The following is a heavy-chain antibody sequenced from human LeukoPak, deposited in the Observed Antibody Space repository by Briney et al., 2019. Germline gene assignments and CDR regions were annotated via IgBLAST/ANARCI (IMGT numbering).Heavy chain of an antibody. J-gene: IGHJ4*02. D-gene: IGHD6-19*01. CDR2: IYPGDSDT. V-gene: IGHV5-51*01. CDR3: AGIAVAGTDWYYFDY. CDR1: GYSFTSYW. Sequence: GESLQISCQGSGYSFTSYWIGWVRQMPGKGLEWMGIIYPGDSDTRYSPSFQGQVTISADKSISTAYLQWSSLKASDTAMYYCAGIAVAGTDWYYFDYWGQGTLVTVSS.